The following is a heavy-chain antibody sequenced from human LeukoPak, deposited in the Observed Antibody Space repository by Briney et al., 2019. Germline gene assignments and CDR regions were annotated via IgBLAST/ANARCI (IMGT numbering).Heavy chain of an antibody. V-gene: IGHV4-38-2*02. J-gene: IGHJ4*02. CDR3: ARRHIFWSGLDY. D-gene: IGHD3-3*01. CDR2: IYYSGST. CDR1: GYSISSGYY. Sequence: SETLSLTCTVSGYSISSGYYWGWIRQPPGKGLEWIGSIYYSGSTYYNPSLKSRVTISVDTSKNQFSLKLSSVTAADTAVYYCARRHIFWSGLDYWGQGTLVTVSS.